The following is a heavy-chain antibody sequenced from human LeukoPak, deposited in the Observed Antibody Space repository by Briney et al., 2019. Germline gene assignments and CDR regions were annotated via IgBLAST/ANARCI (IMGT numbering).Heavy chain of an antibody. CDR3: ARDSGWYRDAFDI. CDR2: IYYSGST. Sequence: PSETLSLTCTVSGGSISSYYCSWIRQPPGKGLEWIGYIYYSGSTNYNPSLKSRVTISVDTSKNQFSLKLSSVTAADTAVYYCARDSGWYRDAFDIWGQGTMVTVSS. CDR1: GGSISSYY. J-gene: IGHJ3*02. D-gene: IGHD6-19*01. V-gene: IGHV4-59*01.